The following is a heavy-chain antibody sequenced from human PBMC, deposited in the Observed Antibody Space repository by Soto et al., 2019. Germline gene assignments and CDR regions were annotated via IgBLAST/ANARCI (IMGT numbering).Heavy chain of an antibody. J-gene: IGHJ5*02. CDR1: GFTFGDYA. Sequence: GGSLRLSCTASGFTFGDYAMSWFHQAPGKGLEWVGFIRSKAYGGTTEYAASVKGRFTISRDDSKSIAYLQMNSLKTEDTAVYYCTRDSSGVPDWFDPWGQGTLVTVSS. D-gene: IGHD6-19*01. V-gene: IGHV3-49*03. CDR3: TRDSSGVPDWFDP. CDR2: IRSKAYGGTT.